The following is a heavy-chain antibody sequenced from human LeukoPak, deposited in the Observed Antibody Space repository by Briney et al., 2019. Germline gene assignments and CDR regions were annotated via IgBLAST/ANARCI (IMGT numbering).Heavy chain of an antibody. D-gene: IGHD5-24*01. CDR2: ISYDGSNK. V-gene: IGHV3-30*18. CDR1: GFTFSSYG. J-gene: IGHJ4*02. Sequence: GRSLRLSCAASGFTFSSYGMHWVRQAPGKGLEWVAVISYDGSNKYYADSVKGRFTISRDNSKNTLYLQMNSLRAEDTAVYYCAKDLNGYNEVYWGQGTLVTVSS. CDR3: AKDLNGYNEVY.